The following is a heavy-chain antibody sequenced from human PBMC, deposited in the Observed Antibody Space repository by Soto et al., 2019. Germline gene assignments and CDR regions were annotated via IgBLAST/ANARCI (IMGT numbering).Heavy chain of an antibody. V-gene: IGHV4-59*01. CDR1: GGSINGYY. Sequence: RLSETLSLTCSVSGGSINGYYWSWIRQPPGKGLEWLGHIYNGGSATYNPSLRSRVTISVDMSKNQFSLKLGSVSAADTAVYYCARGRSCDASTCYDDYNWFGPWGQGTLVTVSS. CDR3: ARGRSCDASTCYDDYNWFGP. J-gene: IGHJ5*02. CDR2: IYNGGSA. D-gene: IGHD2-2*01.